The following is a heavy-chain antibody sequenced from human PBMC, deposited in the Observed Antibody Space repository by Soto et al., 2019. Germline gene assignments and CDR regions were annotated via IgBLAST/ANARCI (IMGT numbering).Heavy chain of an antibody. CDR3: AKDGRQYDSSGYYYYGMDV. V-gene: IGHV3-30*18. J-gene: IGHJ6*02. CDR2: ISYDGSNK. Sequence: QVHLVESGGGVVQPGRSLRLSCAASGFTFSSYGMHGGRQAPGKQLERAAVISYDGSNKYYSDSVKGRFTISRDNSKNPLYLQMHSLRAEDKAVYYCAKDGRQYDSSGYYYYGMDVWGQGTTVTVSS. D-gene: IGHD3-22*01. CDR1: GFTFSSYG.